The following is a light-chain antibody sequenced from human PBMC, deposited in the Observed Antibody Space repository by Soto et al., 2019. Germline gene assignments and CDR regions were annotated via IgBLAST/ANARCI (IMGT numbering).Light chain of an antibody. V-gene: IGLV2-14*01. CDR1: SSDVGGYNY. J-gene: IGLJ2*01. CDR2: EVS. Sequence: QSALTQPTSVSGSPGQSITISCTGTSSDVGGYNYVSWYQQHPGKVPKLMIFEVSNRPSGISHRFSASKSGNTASLTISGLQAEDEADYYCSSYTTSGSLVFGGGTKLTVL. CDR3: SSYTTSGSLV.